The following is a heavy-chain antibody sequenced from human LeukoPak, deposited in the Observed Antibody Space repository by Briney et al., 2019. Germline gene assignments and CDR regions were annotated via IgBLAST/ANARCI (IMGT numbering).Heavy chain of an antibody. J-gene: IGHJ5*02. Sequence: GGSLRLSCAASGFTFSSYSMNWVRQAPGKGLEWVSSISSSSSYIYYADPVKGRFTISRDNAKSSLYLQMNSLRAEDTAVYYCARDMAYGSGSYPPWFDPWGQGTLVTVSS. V-gene: IGHV3-21*01. CDR1: GFTFSSYS. CDR2: ISSSSSYI. CDR3: ARDMAYGSGSYPPWFDP. D-gene: IGHD3-10*01.